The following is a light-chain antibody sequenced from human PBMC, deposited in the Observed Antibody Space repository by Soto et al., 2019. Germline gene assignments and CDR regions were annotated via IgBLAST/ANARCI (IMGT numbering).Light chain of an antibody. Sequence: EIVWTQSPGTLSLSPGERATLSFRASESVVRNLAWYQQKPGQGPRLLIFGASTRATGIPARFSGSGSGTDFTLTITRLEPEDSAVYFCQQYTGPPTTFGQGTRLEIK. J-gene: IGKJ5*01. CDR3: QQYTGPPTT. CDR2: GAS. CDR1: ESVVRN. V-gene: IGKV3-20*01.